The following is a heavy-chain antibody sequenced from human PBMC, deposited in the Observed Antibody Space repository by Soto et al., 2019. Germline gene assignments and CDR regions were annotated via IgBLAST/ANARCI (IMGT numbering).Heavy chain of an antibody. Sequence: ASVKVSCKASGYTFTSYGISWVRQAPGQGLEWMGWISAYNGNTNYAQKLQGRVTMTTDTSTSTAYMELRSLRSDDTAVYYWAREGPYIAPYGMDSWGQGTTLTVPS. J-gene: IGHJ6*02. CDR1: GYTFTSYG. D-gene: IGHD5-12*01. CDR2: ISAYNGNT. CDR3: AREGPYIAPYGMDS. V-gene: IGHV1-18*01.